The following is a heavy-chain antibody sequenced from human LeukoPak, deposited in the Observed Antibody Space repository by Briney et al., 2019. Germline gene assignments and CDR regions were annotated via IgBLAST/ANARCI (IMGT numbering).Heavy chain of an antibody. CDR2: IYYSGST. CDR3: ARGSVLQGAFDI. Sequence: SETLSLTCTVSGGSPTSDYRSGIRQPPGKGLEWIGYIYYSGSTNYNPSLKSRVTISVDTSKNQFSLKLSSVTAADTAVYYCARGSVLQGAFDIWGQGTMVTVSS. D-gene: IGHD2-15*01. J-gene: IGHJ3*02. V-gene: IGHV4-59*01. CDR1: GGSPTSDY.